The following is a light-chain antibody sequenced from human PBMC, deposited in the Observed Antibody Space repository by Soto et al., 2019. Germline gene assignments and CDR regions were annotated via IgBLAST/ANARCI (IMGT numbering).Light chain of an antibody. J-gene: IGKJ5*01. CDR3: QQYNHWPPIP. CDR1: RSVKTN. CDR2: GAS. V-gene: IGKV3-15*01. Sequence: EIVMTQSPATLSVSPGERATLSCRASRSVKTNLAWYQQNPGQAPRLLIYGASTRATNVSARFSGSGSGTEFTLTISSLQSEDFALYYCQQYNHWPPIPFGPGTRLE.